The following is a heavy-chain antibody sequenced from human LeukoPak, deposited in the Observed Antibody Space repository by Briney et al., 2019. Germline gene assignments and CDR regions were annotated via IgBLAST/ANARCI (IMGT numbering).Heavy chain of an antibody. V-gene: IGHV3-9*01. CDR3: AKARYDSSGYPFDY. J-gene: IGHJ4*02. CDR1: GFTIDEYA. D-gene: IGHD3-22*01. CDR2: ISWNSGRI. Sequence: GGSLRLSCAASGFTIDEYAMHWVRQAPGKGLEWVSGISWNSGRIDYADSVKGRFTISRDNAKNSLYPQMNSLRTEDTALYYCAKARYDSSGYPFDYWGQGTLVTVSS.